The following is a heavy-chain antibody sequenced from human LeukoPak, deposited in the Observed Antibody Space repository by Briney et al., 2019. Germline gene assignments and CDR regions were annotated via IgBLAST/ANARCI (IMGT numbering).Heavy chain of an antibody. CDR2: ISSSSRHR. V-gene: IGHV3-21*01. CDR1: GFTFSSYA. D-gene: IGHD4-17*01. J-gene: IGHJ1*01. Sequence: AGGSLRLSCAASGFTFSSYAMSWVRQAPGKGLEWVSSISSSSRHRYYADSVKGRFTISRDDAKNSVYLQMNSLRAEETAVYYCVRDFDTVTTAYLQHWGQGTLVTVSS. CDR3: VRDFDTVTTAYLQH.